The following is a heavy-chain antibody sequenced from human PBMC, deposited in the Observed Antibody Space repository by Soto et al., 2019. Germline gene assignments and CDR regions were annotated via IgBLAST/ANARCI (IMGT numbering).Heavy chain of an antibody. CDR3: ARLTTGYSGGWYGDDYYYGMDV. V-gene: IGHV1-2*02. J-gene: IGHJ6*02. Sequence: ASVKVSCKAYGYTFTGYYMQWVRQAPGQGLEWMGWINPNSGGTNYAQKFQGRVTMTRDTSISTAYMELSRLRSDDTAVYYCARLTTGYSGGWYGDDYYYGMDVWGQGTTVTVSS. CDR2: INPNSGGT. D-gene: IGHD6-19*01. CDR1: GYTFTGYY.